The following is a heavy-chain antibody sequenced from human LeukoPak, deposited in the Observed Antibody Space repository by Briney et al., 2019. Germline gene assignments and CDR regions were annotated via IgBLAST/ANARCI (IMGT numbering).Heavy chain of an antibody. CDR3: ARGAAAAQDAFDI. CDR2: IYPGDSDT. CDR1: GYSFTSYW. J-gene: IGHJ3*02. D-gene: IGHD6-13*01. V-gene: IGHV5-51*01. Sequence: GESLKISCKGSGYSFTSYWIGWVRQMPGKGLEWMGIIYPGDSDTRYSPSFQGQVTISADKSISTAYLQRSSLKASDTAMYYCARGAAAAQDAFDIWGQGTMVTVSS.